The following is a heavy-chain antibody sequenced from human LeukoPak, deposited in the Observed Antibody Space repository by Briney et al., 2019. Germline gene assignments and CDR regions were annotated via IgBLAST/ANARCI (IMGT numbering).Heavy chain of an antibody. CDR3: AKDGQGDYGDCVGFDY. CDR1: GFTFSSYG. D-gene: IGHD4-17*01. Sequence: GRSLRLSCAASGFTFSSYGMHWVRQAPGKGLEWVAVISYDGSNKYYADSVKGRFTISRDNSKNTLYLQMNSLRAEDTAVYYCAKDGQGDYGDCVGFDYWGQGTLVTVSS. V-gene: IGHV3-30*18. J-gene: IGHJ4*02. CDR2: ISYDGSNK.